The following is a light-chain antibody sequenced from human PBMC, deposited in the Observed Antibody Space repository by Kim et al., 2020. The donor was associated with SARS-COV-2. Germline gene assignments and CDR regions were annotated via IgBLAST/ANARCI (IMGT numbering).Light chain of an antibody. V-gene: IGLV3-12*01. CDR1: KIGTKA. CDR2: CDS. J-gene: IGLJ3*02. Sequence: SYELTQPHSVSVATAQMARITCGGAKIGTKAVHWYQEQPGQDPVLVICCDSHRPSGIPERFSGSSPGNTTTLTISRIEAGDEADYYCQVWDSSGDPWVFGGGTQLTVL. CDR3: QVWDSSGDPWV.